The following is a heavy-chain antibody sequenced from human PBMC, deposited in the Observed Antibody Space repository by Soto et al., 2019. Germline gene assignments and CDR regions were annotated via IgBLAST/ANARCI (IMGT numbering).Heavy chain of an antibody. J-gene: IGHJ4*02. V-gene: IGHV3-30-3*01. CDR2: ISFDGSKK. CDR3: ARGVFYYYGSSGYSPDY. Sequence: QVQLVESGGGVVQPGRSLRLSCEGSGFTSSSYVMHWVHQAPGKGLEWVALISFDGSKKNYADSVKGRFTISRDNSKNMMYLQMNSLRPEDTAVYYCARGVFYYYGSSGYSPDYWGQGTLVTVSS. D-gene: IGHD3-22*01. CDR1: GFTSSSYV.